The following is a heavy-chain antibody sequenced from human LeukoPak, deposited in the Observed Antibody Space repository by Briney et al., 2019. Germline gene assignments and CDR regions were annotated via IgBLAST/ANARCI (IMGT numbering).Heavy chain of an antibody. CDR2: ISYDGSNK. CDR3: AKDRTAGYDGLVDY. J-gene: IGHJ4*02. D-gene: IGHD5-12*01. Sequence: GGSLRLSCAASGFTFSSYWMSWVRQAPGKGLEWVAVISYDGSNKYYADSVKGRFTISRDNSKNTLYLQMNSLGAEDTAVYYCAKDRTAGYDGLVDYWGQGTLVTVSS. V-gene: IGHV3-30*18. CDR1: GFTFSSYW.